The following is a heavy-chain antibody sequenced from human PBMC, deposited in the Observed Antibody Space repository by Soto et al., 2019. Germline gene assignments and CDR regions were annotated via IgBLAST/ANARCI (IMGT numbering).Heavy chain of an antibody. D-gene: IGHD5-12*01. CDR3: ARHGRSRSSDYVTKWYFDL. J-gene: IGHJ2*01. CDR1: GYTFSNHW. Sequence: EVLLVQSGAEVQKPGESLRISCKGSGYTFSNHWIGWVRQLPGKGLEWMGIIYPGDSETRYSPSLQGHITISVDKSIKTAYLQWRSLKASDTAMYYCARHGRSRSSDYVTKWYFDLWGRGTLVTVSS. V-gene: IGHV5-51*01. CDR2: IYPGDSET.